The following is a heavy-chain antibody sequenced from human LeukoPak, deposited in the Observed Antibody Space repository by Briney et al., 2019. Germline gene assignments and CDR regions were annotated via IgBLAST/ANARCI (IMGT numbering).Heavy chain of an antibody. D-gene: IGHD6-19*01. J-gene: IGHJ4*02. CDR2: INHSGST. CDR1: GGSFSGYY. V-gene: IGHV4-34*01. CDR3: ARSKWLVLDY. Sequence: SETLSLTCAVYGGSFSGYYWSWIRQPPGKGLEWIGEINHSGSTNYNPSLKSRVTISVDTPKNQFSLKLSSVTAADTAVYYCARSKWLVLDYWGQGTLVTVSS.